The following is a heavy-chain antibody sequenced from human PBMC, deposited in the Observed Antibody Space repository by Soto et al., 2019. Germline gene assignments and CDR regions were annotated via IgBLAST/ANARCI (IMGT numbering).Heavy chain of an antibody. J-gene: IGHJ6*02. Sequence: EVQLLESGGGLVQPGGSLRLSCAASGFTFSSYAMSWVRQAPGKGLEWVSAISTSGDSAYYADSVKGRFTISRDNFKDSLSLQMNSMRAEDTAVYYCAKDGGYSYGYSPRYYYGMDVWGQGTTVTVSS. CDR2: ISTSGDSA. CDR1: GFTFSSYA. V-gene: IGHV3-23*01. CDR3: AKDGGYSYGYSPRYYYGMDV. D-gene: IGHD5-18*01.